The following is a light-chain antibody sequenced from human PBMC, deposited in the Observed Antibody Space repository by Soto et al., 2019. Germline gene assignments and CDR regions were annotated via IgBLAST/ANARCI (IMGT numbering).Light chain of an antibody. CDR2: AAS. CDR3: QQLNSFPIP. V-gene: IGKV1-9*01. CDR1: QGISSY. Sequence: DIQLTQAPSFLSASAGDRFTITCRASQGISSYLAWYQQKPGRAPKLLIYAASTLQSGVPSRFSGSGSGTEFTLTISSLQPEDFATYYCQQLNSFPIPFGQGTRLEIK. J-gene: IGKJ5*01.